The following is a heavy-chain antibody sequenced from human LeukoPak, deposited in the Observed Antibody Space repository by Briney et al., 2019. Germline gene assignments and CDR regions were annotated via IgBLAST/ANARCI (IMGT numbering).Heavy chain of an antibody. V-gene: IGHV1-2*06. J-gene: IGHJ4*02. D-gene: IGHD4-17*01. CDR1: GYTFTGYY. CDR3: ARDPSSFYGDYDDY. CDR2: INPNSGGT. Sequence: ASVKVSCKASGYTFTGYYMHWVRQAPGQGLEWMGRINPNSGGTNYAQKFQGRVTMTRDTSIGTAYMELSRLRSDDTAVYYCARDPSSFYGDYDDYWGQGTLVTVSS.